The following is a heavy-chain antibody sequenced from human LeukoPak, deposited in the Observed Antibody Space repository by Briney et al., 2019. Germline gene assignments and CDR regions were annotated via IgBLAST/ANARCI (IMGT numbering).Heavy chain of an antibody. CDR1: GSGFTFNNYW. V-gene: IGHV3-74*01. Sequence: GGSLRLSCAASGSGFTFNNYWMHWVRQAPGKGLVWVSRINADGSTTSYADSVRGRFTISRDNAKNTLYLQMNSLRAEDTAVYYCATLISGWSLYWGQGTLVTVSS. CDR3: ATLISGWSLY. CDR2: INADGSTT. J-gene: IGHJ4*02. D-gene: IGHD6-19*01.